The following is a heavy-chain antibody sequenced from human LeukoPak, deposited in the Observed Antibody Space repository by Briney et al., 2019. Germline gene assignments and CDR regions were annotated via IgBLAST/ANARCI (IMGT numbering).Heavy chain of an antibody. Sequence: GRSLKLSCVVSGFSLRNHAMHWVRQAPGKGLEWVTVLSFDGSDIYYADSVKGRFTISRDISRNTLYLQIDTLRSDDTAVYYCARGGFYFDYWGQGTLVIVSS. CDR3: ARGGFYFDY. CDR2: LSFDGSDI. CDR1: GFSLRNHA. J-gene: IGHJ4*02. D-gene: IGHD3-16*01. V-gene: IGHV3-30-3*01.